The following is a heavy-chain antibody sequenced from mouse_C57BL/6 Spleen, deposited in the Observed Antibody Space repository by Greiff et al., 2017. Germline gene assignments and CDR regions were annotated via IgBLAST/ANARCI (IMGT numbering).Heavy chain of an antibody. CDR3: ARDDGNYEGWFAY. V-gene: IGHV1-7*01. D-gene: IGHD2-1*01. Sequence: QVHVKQSGAELAKPGASVKLSCKASGYTFTSYWMHWVKQRPGQGLEWIGYINPSSGYTKYNQKFKDKATLTADKSSSTAYMQLSSLTYEDSAVYYCARDDGNYEGWFAYWGQGTLVTVSA. CDR1: GYTFTSYW. CDR2: INPSSGYT. J-gene: IGHJ3*01.